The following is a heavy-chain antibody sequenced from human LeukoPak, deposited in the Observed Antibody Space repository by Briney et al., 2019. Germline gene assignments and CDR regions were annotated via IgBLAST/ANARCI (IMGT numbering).Heavy chain of an antibody. Sequence: SETLSLTCTVSGGSISSGGYYWSWIRQHPGKGLEWIGYIYYGGSTYYNPSLKSRVTISVDTSKNQFSLKLSSVTAADTAVYYCARGPLNWFDPWGQGTLVTVSS. CDR3: ARGPLNWFDP. CDR2: IYYGGST. CDR1: GGSISSGGYY. J-gene: IGHJ5*02. V-gene: IGHV4-31*03.